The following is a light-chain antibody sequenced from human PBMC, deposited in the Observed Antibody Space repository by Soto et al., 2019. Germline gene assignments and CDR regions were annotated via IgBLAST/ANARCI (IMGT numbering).Light chain of an antibody. CDR1: RSVSSSY. V-gene: IGKV3-20*01. J-gene: IGKJ1*01. CDR2: GAS. CDR3: KQYGSSPWT. Sequence: EIVLTQSPGTLSLSPGERATLSCRASRSVSSSYLAWYQQKPGQAPRLLIYGASSRATGIQDRFSGSGSGTDFTLTIRRLEPEDFAVYYCKQYGSSPWTFGQGTKVDIK.